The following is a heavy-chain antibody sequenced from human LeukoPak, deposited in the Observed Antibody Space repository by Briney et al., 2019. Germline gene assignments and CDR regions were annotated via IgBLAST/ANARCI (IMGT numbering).Heavy chain of an antibody. V-gene: IGHV3-7*03. CDR1: GFTFSSYW. Sequence: GGSLRPSFAASGFTFSSYWMSWVRQAPGKGLEWGANIKQDGREKYYVDSVKGRFTISRDNAKNSLYLQMNSLRAEDTALYYCAKDTEGTFDYWGQGTLVTVSS. D-gene: IGHD1-1*01. CDR2: IKQDGREK. J-gene: IGHJ4*02. CDR3: AKDTEGTFDY.